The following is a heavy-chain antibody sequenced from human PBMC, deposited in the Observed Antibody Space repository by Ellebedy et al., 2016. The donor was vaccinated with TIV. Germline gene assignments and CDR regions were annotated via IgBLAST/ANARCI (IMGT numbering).Heavy chain of an antibody. V-gene: IGHV3-74*01. CDR1: GFTFSSYW. CDR3: ARDAAIAAAGTGWFDP. D-gene: IGHD6-13*01. Sequence: GESLKISCAASGFTFSSYWMHWVRQAPGKGLVWFSRINSDGSSTSYADSVKGRFTISRDNAKNTLFLQMNRLRAEDTAIYYCARDAAIAAAGTGWFDPWGQGTLVTVSS. J-gene: IGHJ5*02. CDR2: INSDGSST.